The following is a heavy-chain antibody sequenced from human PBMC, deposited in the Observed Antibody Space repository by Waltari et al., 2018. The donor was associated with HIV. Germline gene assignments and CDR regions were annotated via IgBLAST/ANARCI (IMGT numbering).Heavy chain of an antibody. J-gene: IGHJ4*02. V-gene: IGHV4-39*01. CDR1: GGSIISNVYY. CDR3: APRDYGDYQFDY. D-gene: IGHD4-17*01. Sequence: QLQLQESGPGLVKPSETLSLTCTASGGSIISNVYYWGWIRQPPGKGLEWIGSVYYSGSTYYNPSLKSRVTISVDTSKNQFYLRLRSVTAADTAVYYCAPRDYGDYQFDYWGRGTLVTVSS. CDR2: VYYSGST.